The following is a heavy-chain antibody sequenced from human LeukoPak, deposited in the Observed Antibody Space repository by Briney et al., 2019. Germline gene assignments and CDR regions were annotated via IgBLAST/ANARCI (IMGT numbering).Heavy chain of an antibody. CDR3: ARLLTLGYCSGGSCYPVPNWFDP. D-gene: IGHD2-15*01. V-gene: IGHV4-39*01. CDR2: IYYSGST. Sequence: SETLSLTCTVSGGSISSSSYYWGWFRQPPGKGLEWIGSIYYSGSTYYNPSLKSRVTISVDTSKNQFSLKLSSVTAADTAVYYCARLLTLGYCSGGSCYPVPNWFDPWGQGTLVTVSS. J-gene: IGHJ5*02. CDR1: GGSISSSSYY.